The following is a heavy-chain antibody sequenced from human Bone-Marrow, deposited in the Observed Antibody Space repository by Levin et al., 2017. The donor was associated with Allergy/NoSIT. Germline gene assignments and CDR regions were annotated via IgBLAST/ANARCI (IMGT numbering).Heavy chain of an antibody. CDR2: IDDSGGGK. J-gene: IGHJ3*02. V-gene: IGHV3-23*01. D-gene: IGHD2-21*01. Sequence: GGSLRLSCAASGFTFSSAAMAWVRQAPGKGLEWVSVIDDSGGGKYYTASVRGRFTISRDKSRSTLWLEMNSLRADDTSVYYCAKYAPLQIFIVLNDAFDIWGQGTVVSVSS. CDR3: AKYAPLQIFIVLNDAFDI. CDR1: GFTFSSAA.